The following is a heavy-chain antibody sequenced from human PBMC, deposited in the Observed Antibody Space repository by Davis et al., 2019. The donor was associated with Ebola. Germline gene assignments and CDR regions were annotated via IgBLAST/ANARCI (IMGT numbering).Heavy chain of an antibody. CDR1: GFTFSRYD. CDR3: ARAPPGSRFRLDY. CDR2: TGTTGDT. J-gene: IGHJ4*02. V-gene: IGHV3-13*01. Sequence: GGSLRLSCAASGFTFSRYDMNWVRQATGKGLEWVSATGTTGDTYYPGSVRGRFTVSRDDATNYFYLQMDTLRVEDTAVYYCARAPPGSRFRLDYWGQGTLVTVSS. D-gene: IGHD6-13*01.